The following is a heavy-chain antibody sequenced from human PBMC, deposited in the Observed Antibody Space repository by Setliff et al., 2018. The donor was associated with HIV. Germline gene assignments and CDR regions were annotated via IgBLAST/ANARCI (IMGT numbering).Heavy chain of an antibody. CDR1: GFTLSPYG. J-gene: IGHJ6*03. D-gene: IGHD3-22*01. Sequence: PGGSLRLSCAASGFTLSPYGMHWVRQAPGKGLVWVSRINTDGSTTSYADSVKGRFTISRDNAKNTLYLQMNSLRAEDTAVYYCARAEFYYDLPHYYYFMDVWGKGTTVTVSS. CDR3: ARAEFYYDLPHYYYFMDV. CDR2: INTDGSTT. V-gene: IGHV3-74*01.